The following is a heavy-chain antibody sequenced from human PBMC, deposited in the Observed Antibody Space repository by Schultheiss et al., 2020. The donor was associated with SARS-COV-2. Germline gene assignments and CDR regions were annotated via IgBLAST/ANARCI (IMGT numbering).Heavy chain of an antibody. CDR1: GYTFTSYD. D-gene: IGHD6-19*01. CDR3: AANGGSSGIFH. J-gene: IGHJ4*02. Sequence: ASVKVSCKASGYTFTSYDINWVRQAPGQGLEWMGWINPNSGNTGYAQKFQGRVTMTTDTSTSTAYMELRSLRSDDTAVYYCAANGGSSGIFHWGQGTLVTVAS. V-gene: IGHV1-8*01. CDR2: INPNSGNT.